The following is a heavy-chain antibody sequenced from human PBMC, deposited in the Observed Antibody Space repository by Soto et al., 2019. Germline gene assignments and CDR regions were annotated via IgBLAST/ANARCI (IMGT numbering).Heavy chain of an antibody. CDR1: GFTFSSYG. V-gene: IGHV3-33*01. D-gene: IGHD3-10*01. J-gene: IGHJ5*02. Sequence: GGSLRLSCAASGFTFSSYGMHWVRQAPGKGLEWVAVIWYDGSNKYYADSVKGRFTISRDNSKNTLYLQMNSLRAEDTAVYYCARDPMVRGVITNWFDPWGQGTLVTVSS. CDR2: IWYDGSNK. CDR3: ARDPMVRGVITNWFDP.